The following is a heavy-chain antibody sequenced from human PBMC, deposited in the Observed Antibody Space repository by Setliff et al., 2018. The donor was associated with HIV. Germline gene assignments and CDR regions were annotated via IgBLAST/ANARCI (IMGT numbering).Heavy chain of an antibody. J-gene: IGHJ1*01. CDR3: ARAGYYGSTSYWEYFQH. CDR1: GGSISSHY. D-gene: IGHD3-22*01. V-gene: IGHV4-59*11. CDR2: IYYNGIT. Sequence: SETLSLTCTVSGGSISSHYWSWIRQPPGKGLEWIGSIYYNGITNYNPSLKSRVTVSVDTYKNQFSLKLSSVTAADTAVYYCARAGYYGSTSYWEYFQHWGQGTLVTVSS.